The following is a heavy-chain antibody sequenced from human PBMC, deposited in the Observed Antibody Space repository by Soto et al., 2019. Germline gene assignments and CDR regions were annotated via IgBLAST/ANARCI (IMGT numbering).Heavy chain of an antibody. J-gene: IGHJ3*02. CDR1: GRSVNSGNYY. Sequence: QVQLQQWGAALLKPSETLSLTCAVFGRSVNSGNYYWSWIRQPPGKGLECIGAMRHSGGTHFNPSLQSRVTISVETSKNQFSLKMSAVTAADTALYYWARVERGTATTVVDAFDIWGPGTMVTVSS. CDR2: MRHSGGT. D-gene: IGHD1-1*01. CDR3: ARVERGTATTVVDAFDI. V-gene: IGHV4-34*01.